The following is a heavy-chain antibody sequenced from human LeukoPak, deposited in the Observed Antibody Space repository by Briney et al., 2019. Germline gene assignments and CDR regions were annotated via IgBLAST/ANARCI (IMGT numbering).Heavy chain of an antibody. D-gene: IGHD3-16*01. CDR1: GGSISSYY. CDR3: AREVPMSVWGNYYMSLGD. CDR2: IYHSGKS. V-gene: IGHV4-38-2*02. J-gene: IGHJ4*02. Sequence: SETLSFTCTVSGGSISSYYWGWIRQPPAKRLEWIASIYHSGKSYYNPSLESRVTISVDTSKNQISLKLRSVTAADTAVYYCAREVPMSVWGNYYMSLGDWGQGTPVTVSS.